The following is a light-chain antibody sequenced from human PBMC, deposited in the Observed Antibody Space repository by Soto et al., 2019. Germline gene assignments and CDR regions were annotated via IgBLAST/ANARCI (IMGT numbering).Light chain of an antibody. Sequence: DIQMTQSPSTLSASVGDRVTITCRASQNINKWLAWYQQKPGIAPKLLIYRASTLERGVPSRFSGSGSKTDFSLTNNILQPDDSAIYYCQQYDSYYSSTFGQGTKVEIK. V-gene: IGKV1-5*03. CDR2: RAS. CDR1: QNINKW. CDR3: QQYDSYYSST. J-gene: IGKJ1*01.